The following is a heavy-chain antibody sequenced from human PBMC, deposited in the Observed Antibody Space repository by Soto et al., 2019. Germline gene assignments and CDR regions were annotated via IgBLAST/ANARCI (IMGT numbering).Heavy chain of an antibody. CDR3: ARAYHYGSGSYTH. D-gene: IGHD3-10*01. V-gene: IGHV4-34*01. CDR1: GGSFSGYY. Sequence: TSETLSLTCAVSGGSFSGYYWIWIRQPPGKGLEWIGEINHSGSTNYNPSLKSRVTISVDTSKNQFSLKLSSVTAADTAVYYCARAYHYGSGSYTHWGQGTLVTVSS. CDR2: INHSGST. J-gene: IGHJ4*02.